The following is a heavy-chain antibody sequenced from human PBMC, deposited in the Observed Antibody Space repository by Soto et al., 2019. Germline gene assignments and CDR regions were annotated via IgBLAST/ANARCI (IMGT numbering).Heavy chain of an antibody. CDR3: ARSKASGWYYYYGMDV. D-gene: IGHD6-19*01. CDR2: IYPGDSDT. CDR1: GYSFTSYW. J-gene: IGHJ6*02. V-gene: IGHV5-51*01. Sequence: GESLKISCKGSGYSFTSYWIGWVRQMPGKGLEWMGIIYPGDSDTRYSPSFQGQVTISADESISTAYLQWSSLKASDTAMYYCARSKASGWYYYYGMDVWGQGTTVTVSS.